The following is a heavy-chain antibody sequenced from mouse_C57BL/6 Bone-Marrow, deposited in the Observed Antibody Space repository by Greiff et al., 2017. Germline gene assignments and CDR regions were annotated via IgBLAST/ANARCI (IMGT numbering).Heavy chain of an antibody. D-gene: IGHD2-3*01. V-gene: IGHV1-69*01. CDR2: IDPSDSYT. J-gene: IGHJ2*01. Sequence: QVQLQQPGAELVMPGASVKLSCKASGYTFTSYWMHWVKQRPGQGLEWIGEIDPSDSYTNYNQKFKGKSTLSVEKSSSTAYMQLSSLTSEDSAVYYCARGVYDGYYAVDYGGQGTTLTVSS. CDR3: ARGVYDGYYAVDY. CDR1: GYTFTSYW.